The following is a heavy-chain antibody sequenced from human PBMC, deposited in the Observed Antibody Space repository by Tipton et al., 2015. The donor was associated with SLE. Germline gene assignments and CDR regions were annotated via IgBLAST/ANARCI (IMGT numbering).Heavy chain of an antibody. D-gene: IGHD1-26*01. J-gene: IGHJ4*02. CDR3: ARVRWELLTFFDY. CDR2: IYYSGST. Sequence: TLSLTCTVSGGSISSSSYYWGWIRQPPGKGLEWIGSIYYSGSTYYNPSLKSRVTISVDTPKNQFSLKLSSLTAADTAVYYCARVRWELLTFFDYWGQGTLVTVSS. V-gene: IGHV4-39*01. CDR1: GGSISSSSYY.